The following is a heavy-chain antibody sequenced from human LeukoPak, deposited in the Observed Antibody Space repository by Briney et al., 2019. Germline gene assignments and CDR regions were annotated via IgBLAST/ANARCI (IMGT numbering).Heavy chain of an antibody. D-gene: IGHD6-6*01. CDR2: VSGSGGST. CDR1: GFTFSTYA. Sequence: PGGSLRLSCVASGFTFSTYAMSWVRQAPGKGLEWVSAVSGSGGSTYYADSVKGRFTIPRDNSKNTLYLQMNSLRAEDTAVYYCAKAAVSRSSSSPYFDYWGQGTLVTVSS. J-gene: IGHJ4*02. CDR3: AKAAVSRSSSSPYFDY. V-gene: IGHV3-23*01.